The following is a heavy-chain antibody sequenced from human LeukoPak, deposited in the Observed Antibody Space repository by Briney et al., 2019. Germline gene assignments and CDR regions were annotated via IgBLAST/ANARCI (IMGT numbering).Heavy chain of an antibody. D-gene: IGHD2-8*01. Sequence: GGSLRLSCAASGFTFSVYAMTWVRQSPGKGLEWVLAISGSGATTYYADSVKGRFTISRDNSKNTLYLQMNSLRAEDTAVYYCAKERTNFDYWGQGTLVTVSS. CDR1: GFTFSVYA. CDR2: ISGSGATT. J-gene: IGHJ4*02. V-gene: IGHV3-23*01. CDR3: AKERTNFDY.